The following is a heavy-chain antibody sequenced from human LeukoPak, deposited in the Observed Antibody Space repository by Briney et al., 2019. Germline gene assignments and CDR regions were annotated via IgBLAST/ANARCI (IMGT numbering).Heavy chain of an antibody. CDR3: ARGRGSWYGVYFDY. Sequence: GGSLRLSCAASGFTFSSYWMSWVRQAPGKGLEWVANIKQDGSEKYYVDSVKGRFTISRDNAKNSLYLQLNSLRTEDTAVYYCARGRGSWYGVYFDYWGQGTLVTVSS. CDR2: IKQDGSEK. V-gene: IGHV3-7*01. D-gene: IGHD6-13*01. CDR1: GFTFSSYW. J-gene: IGHJ4*02.